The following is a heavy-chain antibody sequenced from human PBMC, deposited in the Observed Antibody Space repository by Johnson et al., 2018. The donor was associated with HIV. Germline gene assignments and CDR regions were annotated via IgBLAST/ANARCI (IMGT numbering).Heavy chain of an antibody. CDR2: IYSGGST. J-gene: IGHJ3*02. CDR3: AREAYCSGGSCYDAFDI. Sequence: VQLVESGGGLVQPGGSLRLACATSGFTVRTNYMNWVRQAPGKGLEWVSVIYSGGSTKYADSVKGRFTISRDNSNNILFLQMSSLRSDDTAVYFCAREAYCSGGSCYDAFDIWGQGTMVTVSS. V-gene: IGHV3-66*02. CDR1: GFTVRTNY. D-gene: IGHD2-15*01.